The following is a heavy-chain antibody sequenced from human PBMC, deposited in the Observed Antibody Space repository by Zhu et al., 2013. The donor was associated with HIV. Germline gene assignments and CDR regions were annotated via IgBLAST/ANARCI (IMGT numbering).Heavy chain of an antibody. J-gene: IGHJ4*02. D-gene: IGHD2-21*01. CDR2: ISSDGSKT. V-gene: IGHV3-30-3*01. Sequence: VQLVESGGGVVQPGRSLRLSCAASGFSFSTYTIHWVRQAPGKGLEWVAVISSDGSKTYYADFVKGRIIISRDNSKSTLYLQMNSLRAEDTAVYYCARDPVGNGGDRHFDYWGQGTLVTVSS. CDR1: GFSFSTYT. CDR3: ARDPVGNGGDRHFDY.